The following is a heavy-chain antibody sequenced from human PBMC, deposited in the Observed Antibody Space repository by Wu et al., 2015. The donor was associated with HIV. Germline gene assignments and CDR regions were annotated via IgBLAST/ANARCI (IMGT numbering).Heavy chain of an antibody. CDR2: INPNSGGT. Sequence: QDQLVQSGAEVKKPGSSVKISCKASGNTFTGYYMHWVRQAPGQGLEWMGWINPNSGGTNYAQKFQGRVTMTRDTSISTAYMELSRLRSDDTAVYYCARASGIESWFDPWGQGNPGHRLL. V-gene: IGHV1-2*02. CDR3: ARASGIESWFDP. CDR1: GNTFTGYY. J-gene: IGHJ5*02. D-gene: IGHD6-13*01.